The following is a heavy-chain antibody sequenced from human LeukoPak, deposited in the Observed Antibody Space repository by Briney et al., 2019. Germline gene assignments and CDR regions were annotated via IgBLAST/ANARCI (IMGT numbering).Heavy chain of an antibody. J-gene: IGHJ6*02. CDR1: GYTFTGYY. Sequence: ASVKVSCKASGYTFTGYYMHWVRQAPGQGLEWMGRINPNSSGTNYAQKFQGRVTMTRDTSISTAYMELSRLGSDDTAVYYCARGEDSSSYYYYGMDVWGQGTTVTVSS. D-gene: IGHD6-6*01. V-gene: IGHV1-2*06. CDR3: ARGEDSSSYYYYGMDV. CDR2: INPNSSGT.